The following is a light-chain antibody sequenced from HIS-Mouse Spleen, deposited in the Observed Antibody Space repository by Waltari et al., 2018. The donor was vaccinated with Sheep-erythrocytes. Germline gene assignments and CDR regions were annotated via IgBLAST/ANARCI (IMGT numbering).Light chain of an antibody. V-gene: IGKV3-15*01. CDR1: QSVSSN. CDR3: QQRSNWYT. CDR2: GAS. Sequence: EIVMTQSPATLSVSPGERATLSCRASQSVSSNLAWYQQKPGQAPRLLIYGASTRATGIPARFSGSGSGTEFTLTISNMQSEDFAVYYCQQRSNWYTFGQGTKLEIK. J-gene: IGKJ2*01.